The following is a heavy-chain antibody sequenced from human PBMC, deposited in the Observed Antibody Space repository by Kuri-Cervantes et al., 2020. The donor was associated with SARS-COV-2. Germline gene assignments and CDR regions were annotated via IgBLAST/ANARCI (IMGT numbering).Heavy chain of an antibody. CDR1: GYTFTSYY. CDR3: ARDADSSSWYPGAFDI. V-gene: IGHV1-46*01. CDR2: INPSGGST. D-gene: IGHD6-13*01. Sequence: ASVKVSCKASGYTFTSYYMHWVRQAPGQGLEWMGIINPSGGSTSYAQKFQGRVTMTRDTSTSTVYMELSSLRSEDTAVYYCARDADSSSWYPGAFDIWGQGTMVTVSS. J-gene: IGHJ3*02.